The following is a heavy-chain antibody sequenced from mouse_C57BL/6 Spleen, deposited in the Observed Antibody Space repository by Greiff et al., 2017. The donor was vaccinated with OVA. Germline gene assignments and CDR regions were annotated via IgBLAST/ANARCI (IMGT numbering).Heavy chain of an antibody. V-gene: IGHV1-80*01. CDR1: GYAFSSYW. CDR2: IYPGDGDT. D-gene: IGHD1-1*01. CDR3: AREDYYGSSWFAY. J-gene: IGHJ3*01. Sequence: VQLKESGAELVKPGASVKISCKASGYAFSSYWMNWVKQRPGKGLEWIGQIYPGDGDTNYNGKFKGKATLTADKSSSTAYMQLSSLTSEDPAVYFCAREDYYGSSWFAYWGQGTLVTVSA.